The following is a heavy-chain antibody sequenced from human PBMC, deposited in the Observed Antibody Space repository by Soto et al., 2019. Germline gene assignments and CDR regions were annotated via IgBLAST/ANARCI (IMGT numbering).Heavy chain of an antibody. CDR3: ARGRKGFSSSCYVD. CDR1: GGSFSCYY. D-gene: IGHD6-13*01. CDR2: INDSGGT. V-gene: IGHV4-34*01. J-gene: IGHJ4*02. Sequence: SETLSLTCAVYGGSFSCYYWTWIRQPPGKGLEWIGEINDSGGTDYNPSLKSRVTISLDTSKNQLSLKLSSVTAADTAVYYCARGRKGFSSSCYVDWGQGTLVTVSS.